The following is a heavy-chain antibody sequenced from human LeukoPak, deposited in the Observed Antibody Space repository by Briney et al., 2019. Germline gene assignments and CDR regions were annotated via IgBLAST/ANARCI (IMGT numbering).Heavy chain of an antibody. CDR2: ISAYNGNT. CDR1: GYTFTSYG. CDR3: ARARYPIRLGYCTNGVCRNWFDP. D-gene: IGHD2-8*01. J-gene: IGHJ5*02. V-gene: IGHV1-18*01. Sequence: ASVKVSCKASGYTFTSYGISWVRQAPGQGLEWMGWISAYNGNTNYAQKLQGRVTITADESTSTAYMELSSLRSEDTAVYYCARARYPIRLGYCTNGVCRNWFDPWGQGTLVTVSS.